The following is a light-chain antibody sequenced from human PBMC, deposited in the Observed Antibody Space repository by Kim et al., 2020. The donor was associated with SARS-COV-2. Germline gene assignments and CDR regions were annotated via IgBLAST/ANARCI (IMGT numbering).Light chain of an antibody. V-gene: IGLV2-8*01. J-gene: IGLJ3*02. Sequence: QSALTQPPSASGSPGQSVTISCTGTSSDVGGYNYVSWYQQHPGKAPIIMIYEVSKRPSGVPGRFSGSKSGNTASLTVSGLQAEDEADYYCSSYAGSNNLVFGGGTQLTVL. CDR1: SSDVGGYNY. CDR2: EVS. CDR3: SSYAGSNNLV.